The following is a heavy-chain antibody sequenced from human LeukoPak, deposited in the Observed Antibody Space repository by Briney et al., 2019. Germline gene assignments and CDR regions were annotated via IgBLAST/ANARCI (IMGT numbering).Heavy chain of an antibody. CDR3: ARGLRVAVAGYYFDS. D-gene: IGHD6-19*01. J-gene: IGHJ4*02. Sequence: PSETLSLTCTISGGSIGPFFWTWIRQPAGEGLECIGRVSASWKSYYNPSLKSRLTMSLDESKNQFSLRLNSVTAADTAVYYCARGLRVAVAGYYFDSWGQGILVTVPS. CDR2: VSASWKS. CDR1: GGSIGPFF. V-gene: IGHV4-4*07.